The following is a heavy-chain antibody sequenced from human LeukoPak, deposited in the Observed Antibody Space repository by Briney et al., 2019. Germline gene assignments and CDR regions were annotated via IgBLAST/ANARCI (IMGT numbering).Heavy chain of an antibody. D-gene: IGHD2-8*01. CDR2: ITPSDGST. CDR3: AKAVYATYYFDY. J-gene: IGHJ4*02. CDR1: GYTFTNYY. V-gene: IGHV1-46*01. Sequence: EASVKVSCKASGYTFTNYYIHWVRQAPGQGLEWMGIITPSDGSTSYAQKFQGRLTMTRDMSTSTVYMELSSLRSEDTAVYYCAKAVYATYYFDYWGQGTLVTVSS.